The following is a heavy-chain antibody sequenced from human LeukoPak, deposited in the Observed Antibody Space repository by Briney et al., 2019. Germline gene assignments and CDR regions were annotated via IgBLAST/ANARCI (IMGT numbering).Heavy chain of an antibody. CDR3: ARDLYEYYYDSSGYSAYYYYYMDV. J-gene: IGHJ6*03. CDR1: GFTVSSNY. CDR2: IYSGGST. Sequence: GGSLRLSCAASGFTVSSNYMSWVRQAPGKGLEWVSVIYSGGSTYYADSVKGRFTISRDNSKNTLYLQMNSLRAEDTAVYYCARDLYEYYYDSSGYSAYYYYYMDVWGKGTTVTVSS. V-gene: IGHV3-66*02. D-gene: IGHD3-22*01.